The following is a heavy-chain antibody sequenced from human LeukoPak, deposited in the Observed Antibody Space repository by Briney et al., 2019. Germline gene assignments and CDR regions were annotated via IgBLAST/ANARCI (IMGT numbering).Heavy chain of an antibody. Sequence: SETLSLTCTVSGGSISSYYWSWIRQPPGKGLEWIGYIYYSGSTNYNPSIKSRVTISVDTSKNQFSLKLSSVTAADTAVYYCAGKKGTVVFFDYWGQGTLVTVPS. CDR2: IYYSGST. J-gene: IGHJ4*02. CDR3: AGKKGTVVFFDY. D-gene: IGHD2-21*01. CDR1: GGSISSYY. V-gene: IGHV4-59*01.